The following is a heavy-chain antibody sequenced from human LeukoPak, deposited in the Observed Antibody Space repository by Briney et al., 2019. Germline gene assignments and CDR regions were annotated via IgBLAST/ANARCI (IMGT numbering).Heavy chain of an antibody. D-gene: IGHD3-10*01. J-gene: IGHJ6*04. Sequence: PGRSLRLSCAASGFTFSSYGMHWVRQAPGKGLEWVAVIWYDGSNKYYADSVKGRFTISRDDSKNTLYLQMNSLRAEDTAVYYCARDLLPNMVRGVIITPHYYYYGMDVWGKGTTVTVSS. CDR2: IWYDGSNK. V-gene: IGHV3-33*01. CDR1: GFTFSSYG. CDR3: ARDLLPNMVRGVIITPHYYYYGMDV.